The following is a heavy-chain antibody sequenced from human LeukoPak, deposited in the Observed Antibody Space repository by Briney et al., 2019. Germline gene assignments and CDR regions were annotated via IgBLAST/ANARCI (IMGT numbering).Heavy chain of an antibody. CDR3: ARRELIAAAGSYYFDS. J-gene: IGHJ4*02. D-gene: IGHD6-13*01. CDR1: GGSFSGYY. CDR2: INHSGST. Sequence: SETLSLTCAVYGGSFSGYYWSWIRRPPGKGLEWIGEINHSGSTNYNPSLKSRVTISVDTSKNQFSLKLSSGTAADTAVYYCARRELIAAAGSYYFDSWGQGTLVTVSS. V-gene: IGHV4-34*01.